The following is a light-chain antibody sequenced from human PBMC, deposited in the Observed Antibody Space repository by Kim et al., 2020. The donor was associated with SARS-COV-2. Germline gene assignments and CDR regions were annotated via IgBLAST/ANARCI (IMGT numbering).Light chain of an antibody. CDR3: QAWDSSTHNYV. J-gene: IGLJ1*01. Sequence: PGQTDSLDSAGYKLGDKYVSWYQRKPGKSPVVVIYQDNQRPSGIPERFSGSNSGNTATLTISGTQAMDEADYYCQAWDSSTHNYVFGAGTKVTV. CDR2: QDN. CDR1: KLGDKY. V-gene: IGLV3-1*01.